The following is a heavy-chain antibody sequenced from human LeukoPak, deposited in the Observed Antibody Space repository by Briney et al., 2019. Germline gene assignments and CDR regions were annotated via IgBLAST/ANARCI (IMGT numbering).Heavy chain of an antibody. J-gene: IGHJ4*02. CDR1: GFTFSSYE. CDR2: ISSSGSTI. V-gene: IGHV3-48*03. Sequence: PGGSLRLSCAASGFTFSSYEMNWVRQAPGKGLEWVSYISSSGSTIYYADSVKGRFTISRDNAKNSLYLQMNSLRAEDTAVYYCASLGTYCSGGSCYSFDYWGQGTLVTVSS. CDR3: ASLGTYCSGGSCYSFDY. D-gene: IGHD2-15*01.